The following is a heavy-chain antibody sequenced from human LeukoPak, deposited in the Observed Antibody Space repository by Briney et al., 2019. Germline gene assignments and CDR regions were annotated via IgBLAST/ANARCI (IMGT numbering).Heavy chain of an antibody. V-gene: IGHV3-33*01. J-gene: IGHJ5*02. CDR1: GFTFSSYG. CDR3: ARGPEKHYDSSGYYVS. D-gene: IGHD3-22*01. Sequence: PGRSLRLSCAASGFTFSSYGMHWVRQAPGKGLEWVAVIWYDGSNKYYADSVKGRFTISRDNSKNTLYLQMNSLRAEDTAVYYCARGPEKHYDSSGYYVSWGQGTLVTVSS. CDR2: IWYDGSNK.